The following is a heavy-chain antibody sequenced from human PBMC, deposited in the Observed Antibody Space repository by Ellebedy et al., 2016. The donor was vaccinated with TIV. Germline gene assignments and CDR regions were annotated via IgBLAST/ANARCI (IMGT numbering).Heavy chain of an antibody. V-gene: IGHV4-34*01. Sequence: GSLRLXXELDSGSFSGYYWAWIRQPPGKGLEWIGKITHRESTFYNSSLESRVTISLDTSKKQFSLKMTSMTAADTAMYYCARVYESPFNPWGQGTLVTVSS. CDR1: SGSFSGYY. D-gene: IGHD2-8*01. CDR2: ITHREST. CDR3: ARVYESPFNP. J-gene: IGHJ5*02.